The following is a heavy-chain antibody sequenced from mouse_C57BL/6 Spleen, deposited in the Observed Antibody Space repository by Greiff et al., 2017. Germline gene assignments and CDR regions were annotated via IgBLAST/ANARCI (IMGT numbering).Heavy chain of an antibody. CDR3: ARGGTTVVAHFDD. CDR2: INPGSGGT. J-gene: IGHJ2*01. D-gene: IGHD1-1*01. CDR1: GYAFTNYL. V-gene: IGHV1-54*01. Sequence: QVQLQQSGAELVRPGTSVKVSCKASGYAFTNYLIEWVKQRPGQGLEWIGVINPGSGGTNYNEKFKGKATLTADKASSTAYMQLSSLTSEDSAVYFCARGGTTVVAHFDDWGQGTTLTVSS.